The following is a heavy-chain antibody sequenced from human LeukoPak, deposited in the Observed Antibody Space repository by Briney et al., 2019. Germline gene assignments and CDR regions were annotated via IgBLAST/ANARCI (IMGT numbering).Heavy chain of an antibody. J-gene: IGHJ6*03. CDR1: GGSISSYY. CDR2: IYTSGST. D-gene: IGHD6-6*01. CDR3: AREARLGSLAYSSSFYYYYYYMDV. V-gene: IGHV4-4*07. Sequence: PSETLSLTCTVSGGSISSYYWSWLRQPAGKGLEWIGRIYTSGSTNYNPSLKSRITMSADTSKNQFSLKLSSVTAADTAVYYCAREARLGSLAYSSSFYYYYYYMDVWGKGTTVTVSS.